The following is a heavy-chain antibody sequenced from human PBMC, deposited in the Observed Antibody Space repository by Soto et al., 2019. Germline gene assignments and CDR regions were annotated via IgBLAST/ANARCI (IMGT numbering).Heavy chain of an antibody. V-gene: IGHV4-59*01. CDR3: ASSGIVGREVNTWFDP. J-gene: IGHJ5*02. Sequence: SETLSLTCTVSAGSITTSYWSWIRQPLGKALEWIGYISYRGSTNYNPSLKSRLTISIDTSKSQISLRLTSMTTADTAVYYCASSGIVGREVNTWFDPWGQGTLVTVSS. D-gene: IGHD3-22*01. CDR2: ISYRGST. CDR1: AGSITTSY.